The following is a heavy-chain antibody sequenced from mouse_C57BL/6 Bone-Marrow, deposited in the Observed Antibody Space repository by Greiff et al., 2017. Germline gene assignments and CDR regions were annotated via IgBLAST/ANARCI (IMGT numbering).Heavy chain of an antibody. CDR1: GFTFSSYA. V-gene: IGHV5-4*01. CDR2: ISDGGSYT. Sequence: EVHLVESGGGLVKPGGSLKLSCAASGFTFSSYAMSWVRQTPEKRLEWVATISDGGSYTYYPDNVKGRFTISRDNAKNNLYLQMSHLKSEDTAMYYCARVPGYDGYYPYWGQGTLVTVSA. J-gene: IGHJ3*01. D-gene: IGHD2-3*01. CDR3: ARVPGYDGYYPY.